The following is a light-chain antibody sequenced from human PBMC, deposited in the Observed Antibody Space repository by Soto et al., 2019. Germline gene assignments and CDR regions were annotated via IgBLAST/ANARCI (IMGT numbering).Light chain of an antibody. CDR3: QHYNGYPHT. V-gene: IGKV1-5*03. J-gene: IGKJ2*01. Sequence: DIQMTQSPSTLSASVGDRVTITCRASQSISTWLAWYQQKPGKAPKLLIYKASRLRNGVPSRFSGSGSGTEITLTIYILQPDDFACYYCQHYNGYPHTFGQGTKLEIK. CDR2: KAS. CDR1: QSISTW.